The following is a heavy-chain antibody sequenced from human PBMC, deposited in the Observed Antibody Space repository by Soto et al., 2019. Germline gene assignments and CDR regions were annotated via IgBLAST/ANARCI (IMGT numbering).Heavy chain of an antibody. Sequence: ASVKGSCKASGYTFSSYYVHWVRQAPGQGLEWMGIIDPSGGSTTYAQKFQGRVTVTGDTSTSTVYMQLSSLRSEDTAMYYCASEPTTVPYFDYWGQGTLVTVSS. CDR1: GYTFSSYY. D-gene: IGHD4-17*01. CDR2: IDPSGGST. V-gene: IGHV1-46*01. J-gene: IGHJ4*02. CDR3: ASEPTTVPYFDY.